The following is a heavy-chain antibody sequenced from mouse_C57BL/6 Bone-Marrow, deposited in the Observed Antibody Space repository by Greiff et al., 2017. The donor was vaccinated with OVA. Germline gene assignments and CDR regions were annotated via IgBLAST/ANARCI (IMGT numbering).Heavy chain of an antibody. CDR2: IDPENGDT. Sequence: EVQLQQSGAELVRPGASVKLSCTASGFNIKDDYMHWVKQRPEQGLEWIGWIDPENGDTEYASKFQGKATITAHTSSNTAYLQLSSLTSEDTAVYYCTLYGNYVFDYWGQGTTLTVSS. V-gene: IGHV14-4*01. J-gene: IGHJ2*01. CDR3: TLYGNYVFDY. CDR1: GFNIKDDY. D-gene: IGHD2-1*01.